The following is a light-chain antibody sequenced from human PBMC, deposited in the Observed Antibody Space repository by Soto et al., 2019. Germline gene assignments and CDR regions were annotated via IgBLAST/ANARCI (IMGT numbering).Light chain of an antibody. CDR1: QSVSSSY. V-gene: IGKV3-20*01. CDR3: QQYGSSPRT. CDR2: GAS. J-gene: IGKJ1*01. Sequence: EIVLTQSPGTLSLSLGERATLSCRASQSVSSSYLAWYQQKPGQATKLLIYGASSRATGIPDRFSGSGAVTDFTLTISRLQPEDFAVYYCQQYGSSPRTFGQGTKVEIK.